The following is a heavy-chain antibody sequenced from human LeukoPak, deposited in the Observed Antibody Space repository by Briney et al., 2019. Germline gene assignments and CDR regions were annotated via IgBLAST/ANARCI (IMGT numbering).Heavy chain of an antibody. Sequence: PGGSLRLSCAASGFTFSSYAMSWVRQAPGKGLEWVSAISGSGGSTYYADSVKGRFTISRDNSKNTLYLQMNSLRAEDTAVYYCAKCRIGSGWYIEYYYYYGMDVWGQGTTVTVSS. D-gene: IGHD6-19*01. J-gene: IGHJ6*02. CDR1: GFTFSSYA. V-gene: IGHV3-23*01. CDR2: ISGSGGST. CDR3: AKCRIGSGWYIEYYYYYGMDV.